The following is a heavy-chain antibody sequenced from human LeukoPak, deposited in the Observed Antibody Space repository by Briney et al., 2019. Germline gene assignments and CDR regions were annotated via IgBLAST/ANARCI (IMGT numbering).Heavy chain of an antibody. Sequence: ASVKVSCKASGYTLTSYAMHWVRQAPGQRLEWMGWINAGNGNTKYSQKFQGRVTITRDTSASTAYMELSSLRSEDTAMYYCAMRKPYDSSGPFDYWGQGTLVTVSS. V-gene: IGHV1-3*01. CDR2: INAGNGNT. CDR1: GYTLTSYA. CDR3: AMRKPYDSSGPFDY. J-gene: IGHJ4*02. D-gene: IGHD3-22*01.